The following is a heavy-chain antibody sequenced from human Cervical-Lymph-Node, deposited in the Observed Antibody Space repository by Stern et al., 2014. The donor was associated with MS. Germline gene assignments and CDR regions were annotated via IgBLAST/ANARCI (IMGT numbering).Heavy chain of an antibody. CDR2: ISGSGGSK. D-gene: IGHD1-1*01. V-gene: IGHV3-23*04. CDR3: AKARVRILDYYYGMDX. CDR1: GFTFSSYA. J-gene: IGHJ6*02. Sequence: EVQLVESGGGLVQPGGSLRLSCAASGFTFSSYAMRWVRQAPGKGLEWVSAISGSGGSKYYADSVKGRFTISRDNSKNTLYLQMNSLRAEDTAVYYCAKARVRILDYYYGMDXXGQGTTVTVSS.